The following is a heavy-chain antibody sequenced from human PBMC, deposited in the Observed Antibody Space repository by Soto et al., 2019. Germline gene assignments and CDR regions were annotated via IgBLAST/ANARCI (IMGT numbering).Heavy chain of an antibody. CDR2: INPSGGST. J-gene: IGHJ4*02. CDR1: GYTFTSYY. D-gene: IGHD3-3*01. Sequence: VEVSCEASGYTFTSYYMHWVRQAPGQGLEWMGIINPSGGSTSYAQKFQGRVTMTRDTSTSTVYMELSSLRSEDTAVYYCARDHREGLEWPLYYFDYWGQGTLVTVSS. V-gene: IGHV1-46*01. CDR3: ARDHREGLEWPLYYFDY.